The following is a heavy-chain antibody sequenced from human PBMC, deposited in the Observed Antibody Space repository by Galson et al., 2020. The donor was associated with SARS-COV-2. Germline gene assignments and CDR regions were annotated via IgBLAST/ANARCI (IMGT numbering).Heavy chain of an antibody. CDR3: ARVSCPTGGCYSPLDF. D-gene: IGHD2-15*01. Sequence: ASETLSLTCAVSGGSISNDDHAWSWVRQPPGKGLEWIGYIYHNGNAFYHPALKRRVTMSVDRSKTQYSLELNSVTAADSAVYYCARVSCPTGGCYSPLDFWGQGVLVTVSS. CDR1: GGSISNDDHA. V-gene: IGHV4-30-2*01. CDR2: IYHNGNA. J-gene: IGHJ4*02.